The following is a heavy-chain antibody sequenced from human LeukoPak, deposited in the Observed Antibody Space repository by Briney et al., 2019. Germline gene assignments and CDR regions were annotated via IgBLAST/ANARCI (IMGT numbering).Heavy chain of an antibody. Sequence: LPGLSLRLSCPPSAFTFSSYEITCVSQPARNGLEWVSYIRSSVTTIYYADSMKGRLSLSRENANNSLYLQMNSLIADDTAVYYCAIDGAVVGTVSFDYWGQGTLVTVSS. CDR2: IRSSVTTI. CDR3: AIDGAVVGTVSFDY. D-gene: IGHD6-19*01. J-gene: IGHJ4*02. V-gene: IGHV3-48*03. CDR1: AFTFSSYE.